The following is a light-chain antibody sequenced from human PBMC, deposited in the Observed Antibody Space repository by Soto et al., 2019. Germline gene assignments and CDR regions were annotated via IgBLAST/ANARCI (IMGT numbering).Light chain of an antibody. V-gene: IGLV8-61*01. CDR2: STN. CDR1: SGSVSTSYY. Sequence: QAVVTQEPSFSVSHGGTVTLTCGLSSGSVSTSYYPSWYQQTPGQAPRTLIYSTNTRSSGVPDRFSGSILGNKAALTITGAQADDESDYYCVLYMGSGTSFGGGTQLTVL. J-gene: IGLJ2*01. CDR3: VLYMGSGTS.